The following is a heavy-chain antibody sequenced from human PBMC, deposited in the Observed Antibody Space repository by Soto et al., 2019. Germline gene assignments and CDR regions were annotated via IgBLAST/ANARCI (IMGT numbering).Heavy chain of an antibody. CDR1: GYSISSGYY. CDR3: ASGIDFYYAMDV. V-gene: IGHV4-38-2*01. J-gene: IGHJ6*01. Sequence: PSETLSLTCAVSGYSISSGYYWGWIRQPPGKGLEWIGSIYHSGSTYYNASLKSRVTISVDTSKNQFSLKLTSVTDADTAVYYCASGIDFYYAMDVWGLGTTVTVSS. CDR2: IYHSGST.